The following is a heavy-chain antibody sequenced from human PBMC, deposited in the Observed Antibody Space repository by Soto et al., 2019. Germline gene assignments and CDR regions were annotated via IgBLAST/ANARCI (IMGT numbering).Heavy chain of an antibody. V-gene: IGHV4-61*08. J-gene: IGHJ3*02. CDR1: GGSISSGGYY. Sequence: SETLSLTCTVSGGSISSGGYYWSWIRQHPGKGLEWIGYIYYSGNTNYNPSLKSRVTISVDTSKNQFSLKLSSVTAADTAFYYCARDPQSTVLDAFDIWGQGTMVTVSS. CDR3: ARDPQSTVLDAFDI. CDR2: IYYSGNT.